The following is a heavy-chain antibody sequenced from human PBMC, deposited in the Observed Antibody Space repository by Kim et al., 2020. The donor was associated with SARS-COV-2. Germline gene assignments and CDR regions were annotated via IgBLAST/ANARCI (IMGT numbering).Heavy chain of an antibody. Sequence: GGSLRLSCAASGFTFSNYALSWVRQAPGKGLEWVSGISGSGGTTHYADSVKGRFTISRDNSKNTLYLQMNSLRVEDTAIYYCAKDMLVPRVIFYFEYWGQGTLVTVSS. CDR2: ISGSGGTT. CDR3: AKDMLVPRVIFYFEY. D-gene: IGHD6-13*01. V-gene: IGHV3-23*01. CDR1: GFTFSNYA. J-gene: IGHJ4*02.